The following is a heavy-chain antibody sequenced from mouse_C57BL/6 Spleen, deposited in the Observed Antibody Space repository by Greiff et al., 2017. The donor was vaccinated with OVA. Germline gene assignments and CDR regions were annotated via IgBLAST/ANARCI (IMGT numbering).Heavy chain of an antibody. CDR1: GYTFTSYW. CDR3: ARYADYSNYETDWYFDV. J-gene: IGHJ1*03. D-gene: IGHD2-5*01. CDR2: IDPSDSYT. V-gene: IGHV1-59*01. Sequence: VQLQQPGAELVRPGTSVKLSCKASGYTFTSYWMHWVKQRPGQGLEWIGVIDPSDSYTNYNQKFKGKATLTVDTSSSTAYMQLSSLTSEDSAVYYCARYADYSNYETDWYFDVWGTETTGTVSS.